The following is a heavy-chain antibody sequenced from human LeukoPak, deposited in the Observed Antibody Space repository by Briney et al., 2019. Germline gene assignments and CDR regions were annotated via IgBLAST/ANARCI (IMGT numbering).Heavy chain of an antibody. CDR2: IWYDGSNK. J-gene: IGHJ4*02. D-gene: IGHD1-26*01. Sequence: PGGSLRLSCAASGFTFSSYGMHWVRQAPGRGREWVAVIWYDGSNKYYADSVKGRFTISRDNSKNTLYLQMNSLRAEDTAVYYSASIRGSYSDFDYWGQGTLVTVSS. V-gene: IGHV3-33*01. CDR3: ASIRGSYSDFDY. CDR1: GFTFSSYG.